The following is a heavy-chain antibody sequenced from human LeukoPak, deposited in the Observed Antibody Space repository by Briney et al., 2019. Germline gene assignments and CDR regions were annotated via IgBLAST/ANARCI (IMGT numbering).Heavy chain of an antibody. V-gene: IGHV3-66*01. CDR3: ARAGPSSSWHQFDY. CDR2: IYSGGST. Sequence: GGSLRLSCAVSGFTVSTNYMSWVRQAPGKGLEWVSVIYSGGSTYYADSVKGRFTISRDNSKNTLYLQMNSLRAEDTAVYYCARAGPSSSWHQFDYWGQGTLVTVSS. J-gene: IGHJ4*02. D-gene: IGHD6-13*01. CDR1: GFTVSTNY.